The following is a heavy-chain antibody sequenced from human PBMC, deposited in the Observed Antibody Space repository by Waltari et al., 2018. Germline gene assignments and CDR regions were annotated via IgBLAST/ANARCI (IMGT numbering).Heavy chain of an antibody. CDR2: LYHNVSS. J-gene: IGHJ4*02. D-gene: IGHD6-25*01. CDR1: GGSLRSPNW. Sequence: QVQLQESCPGLVKPSRTLSLTCAVSGGSLRSPNWWSWVRQPPGRGREGKGELYHNVSSSYNPAIGRRVTVSVDKSKNQCSLKVTSGTAADTAVYYCARDAIRAALDHWGPGILVTVSS. CDR3: ARDAIRAALDH. V-gene: IGHV4-4*02.